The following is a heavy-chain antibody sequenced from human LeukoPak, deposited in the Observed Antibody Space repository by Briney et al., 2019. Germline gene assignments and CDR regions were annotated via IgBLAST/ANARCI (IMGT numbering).Heavy chain of an antibody. D-gene: IGHD6-6*01. J-gene: IGHJ4*02. CDR3: ARDLAAREGSGDY. CDR1: GYTFTGYY. V-gene: IGHV1-2*02. Sequence: ASVKVSCKASGYTFTGYYMHWVQQAPGQGLEWMGWINPNSGGTNYAQKFQGRVTMTRDTSISTAYMELSRLRSDDTAVYYCARDLAAREGSGDYWGQGTLVTVSS. CDR2: INPNSGGT.